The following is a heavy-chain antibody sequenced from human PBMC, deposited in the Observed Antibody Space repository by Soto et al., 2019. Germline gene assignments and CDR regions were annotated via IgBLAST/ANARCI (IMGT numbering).Heavy chain of an antibody. CDR2: ISGSGGST. CDR1: GFTFSSYA. D-gene: IGHD3-22*01. V-gene: IGHV3-23*01. CDR3: AKDGADYDSSGCLDY. J-gene: IGHJ4*02. Sequence: GGSLRLSCAASGFTFSSYAMSWVRQAPGKGLEWVSAISGSGGSTYYADSVKGRFTISRDNSKNTLYLQMNSLRAEDTAVYYCAKDGADYDSSGCLDYWGQGTLVTVSS.